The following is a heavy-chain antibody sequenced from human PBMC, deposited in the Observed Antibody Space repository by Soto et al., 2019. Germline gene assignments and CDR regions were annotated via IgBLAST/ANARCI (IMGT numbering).Heavy chain of an antibody. CDR3: ARQDYDSSGYSFDI. V-gene: IGHV4-39*01. D-gene: IGHD3-22*01. CDR1: GGSISSSSYY. CDR2: IYYSGST. J-gene: IGHJ3*02. Sequence: SETLSLTRTVSGGSISSSSYYWGWIRQPPGKGLEWIGSIYYSGSTYYNPSLKSRVTISVDTSKNQFSLKLSSVTAADTAVYYCARQDYDSSGYSFDIWGQGTMVTVSS.